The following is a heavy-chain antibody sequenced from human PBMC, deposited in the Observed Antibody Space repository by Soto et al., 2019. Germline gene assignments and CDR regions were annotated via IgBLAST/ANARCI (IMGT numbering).Heavy chain of an antibody. CDR1: GGSISSSDW. J-gene: IGHJ6*02. V-gene: IGHV4-4*03. CDR3: ARVGYCSGGRCYPSYYAMDV. CDR2: IFHSGSA. Sequence: LRETLSLTCAFSGGSISSSDWRGWVRQPPRKGLEWIGKIFHSGSANYNPSLKSRVIISGDTSKIQFSLRLTSVTAADTAVYYCARVGYCSGGRCYPSYYAMDVWGQGTTVTVSS. D-gene: IGHD2-15*01.